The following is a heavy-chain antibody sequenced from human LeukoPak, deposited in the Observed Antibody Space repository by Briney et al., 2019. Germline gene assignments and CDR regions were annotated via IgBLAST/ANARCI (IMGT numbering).Heavy chain of an antibody. V-gene: IGHV3-21*04. CDR3: ARIREVIGTDWFDP. D-gene: IGHD1-20*01. Sequence: GGSLRLSCAASGFTFSSYSMNWVGQAPGKGLEWVSSISSSSSYIYYADSVKGRFTISRDNAKNSLYLQMNSLRAEDTAVYYCARIREVIGTDWFDPWGQGTLVTVSS. CDR1: GFTFSSYS. J-gene: IGHJ5*02. CDR2: ISSSSSYI.